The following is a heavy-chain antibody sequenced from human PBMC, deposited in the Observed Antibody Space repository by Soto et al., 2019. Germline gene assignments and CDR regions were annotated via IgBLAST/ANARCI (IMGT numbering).Heavy chain of an antibody. CDR3: GRDRSHYAGVGKIDP. D-gene: IGHD3-10*01. J-gene: IGHJ5*02. V-gene: IGHV3-21*02. CDR1: GFNFSTYG. Sequence: DVQLVESGGGLVKPGGSLRLSCAASGFNFSTYGMNWVRQAPGKGLERVSSISSKGSYIYYTPSVKGRFTISRDNAKNSVYLQMNSLRAEDTAVYYCGRDRSHYAGVGKIDPWGQGTLVAVSS. CDR2: ISSKGSYI.